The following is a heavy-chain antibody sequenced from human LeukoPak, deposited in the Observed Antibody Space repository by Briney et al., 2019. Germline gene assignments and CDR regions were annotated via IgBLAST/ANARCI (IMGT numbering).Heavy chain of an antibody. CDR3: AKSPLVTAPFDDY. V-gene: IGHV3-23*01. CDR2: ISASGGTT. CDR1: GFTFSSYA. J-gene: IGHJ4*02. D-gene: IGHD2-21*02. Sequence: GGSLRLSCAASGFTFSSYAMSWVRQAPGKVLEWVSVISASGGTTYYADSVKGRFTISRDNSKNTLYLQMNSLRAEDTAVYYCAKSPLVTAPFDDYWGQGTLVTVSS.